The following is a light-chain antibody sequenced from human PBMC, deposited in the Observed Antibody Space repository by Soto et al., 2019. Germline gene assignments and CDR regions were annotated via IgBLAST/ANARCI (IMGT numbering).Light chain of an antibody. Sequence: EIVLTQSPATLSLSPGERATLSCRASQSVTSYLAWYQQKPGQAPRLLIYDASSRATGVPARFSGSGSGTDFTLTISSLEPEDFAVYYCQQSSNWPPSITVGQGTRLEI. CDR2: DAS. CDR1: QSVTSY. CDR3: QQSSNWPPSIT. V-gene: IGKV3-11*01. J-gene: IGKJ5*01.